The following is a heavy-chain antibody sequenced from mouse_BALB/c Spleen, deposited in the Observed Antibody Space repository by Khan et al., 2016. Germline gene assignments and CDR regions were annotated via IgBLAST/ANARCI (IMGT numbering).Heavy chain of an antibody. CDR2: IFPGRGST. D-gene: IGHD2-14*01. Sequence: QVQLQQSGAELMKPGASVKISCKATGYTFSTYWIEWVKQRPGHGLEWIGEIFPGRGSTNYNEKFKGKDTFTADTSSNTACMQLSSLTSEDSAVYCCARSGYRSLNYWGQGTTLTVSS. CDR3: ARSGYRSLNY. J-gene: IGHJ2*01. CDR1: GYTFSTYW. V-gene: IGHV1-9*01.